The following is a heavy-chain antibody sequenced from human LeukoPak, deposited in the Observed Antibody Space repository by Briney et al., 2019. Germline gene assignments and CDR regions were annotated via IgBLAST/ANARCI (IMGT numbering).Heavy chain of an antibody. CDR3: PRSSGYDQFDY. D-gene: IGHD5-12*01. V-gene: IGHV1-2*02. Sequence: GASVKVSCKASGYTFTGYYMQWVRQGPGQGLEWMGWINPNSGGTNYAQKFQGRVTMTRDTSISTAYMELSRLRSDDTAVYYCPRSSGYDQFDYWGQGTLVTVSS. J-gene: IGHJ4*02. CDR2: INPNSGGT. CDR1: GYTFTGYY.